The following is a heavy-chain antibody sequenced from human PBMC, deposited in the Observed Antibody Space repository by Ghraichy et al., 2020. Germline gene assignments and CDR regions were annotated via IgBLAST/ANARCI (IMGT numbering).Heavy chain of an antibody. CDR2: ITGDGTVT. V-gene: IGHV3-23*01. CDR3: AKHQVRSHDY. CDR1: GFTFTSYD. J-gene: IGHJ4*02. D-gene: IGHD3-16*01. Sequence: GESLNISCVVSGFTFTSYDMSWVRQAPGKGLEWVSAITGDGTVTFYADSVKGRFTVSRDNSKNTLFLQMNSLRADDTAVYYCAKHQVRSHDYWGQGTLVTVSS.